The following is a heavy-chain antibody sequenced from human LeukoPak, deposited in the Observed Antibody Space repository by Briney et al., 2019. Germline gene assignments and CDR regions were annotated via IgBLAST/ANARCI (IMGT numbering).Heavy chain of an antibody. CDR2: IWYHGSNQ. V-gene: IGHV3-33*01. Sequence: GGSLRLSCAASGFTFNNYGMHWVRQAPGKGLEWVAVIWYHGSNQYYADSVKGRFTISRDTSKNTLYLQMSSLRAEDTAVYYCARAEGENWFDPWGQGTQVTVSS. J-gene: IGHJ5*02. D-gene: IGHD3-10*01. CDR3: ARAEGENWFDP. CDR1: GFTFNNYG.